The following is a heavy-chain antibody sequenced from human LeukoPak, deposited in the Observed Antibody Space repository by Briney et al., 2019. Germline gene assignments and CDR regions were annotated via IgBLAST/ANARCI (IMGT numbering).Heavy chain of an antibody. V-gene: IGHV3-23*01. J-gene: IGHJ4*02. CDR1: GFTFSSYA. Sequence: PGGSLRLSCAASGFTFSSYAMSWVRQAPGKGLEWVSAISGSGGSTYSADSVKGRFTISRDNSKNTLYLQMNSLRAEDTAVYYCAKDTTSGIRGIHQFDYWGQGTLVTVSS. CDR3: AKDTTSGIRGIHQFDY. D-gene: IGHD1-14*01. CDR2: ISGSGGST.